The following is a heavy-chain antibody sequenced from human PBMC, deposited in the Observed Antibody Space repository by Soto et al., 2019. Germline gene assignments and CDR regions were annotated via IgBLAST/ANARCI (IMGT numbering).Heavy chain of an antibody. CDR3: ARQGKYNYGSNDY. J-gene: IGHJ4*02. V-gene: IGHV5-51*01. D-gene: IGHD5-18*01. CDR2: IYPDDSDT. Sequence: PGESLKISCKGSGYSFTSYWIGWVRQMPGEGLEWMGIIYPDDSDTRYSPSFQGQVIMSADKSISTAYLQWSSLKASDTAMYYCARQGKYNYGSNDYWGQGTLVTVSS. CDR1: GYSFTSYW.